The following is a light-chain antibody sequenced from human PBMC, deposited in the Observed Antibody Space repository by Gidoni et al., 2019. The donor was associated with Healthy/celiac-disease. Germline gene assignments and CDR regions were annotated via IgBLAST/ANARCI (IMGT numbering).Light chain of an antibody. Sequence: DIQLTQSPSSLSASVGDRVTITCRASQSISSYLNGYQQKPGKAPKLLIYAASSLQSGVPSRFSGSGSGTDFTLTISSLQPEDFATYYCQQSYSTLPFTFXPXTKVDIK. J-gene: IGKJ3*01. CDR1: QSISSY. V-gene: IGKV1-39*01. CDR2: AAS. CDR3: QQSYSTLPFT.